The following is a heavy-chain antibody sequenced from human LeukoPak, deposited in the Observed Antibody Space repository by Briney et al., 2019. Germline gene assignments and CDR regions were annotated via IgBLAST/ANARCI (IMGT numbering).Heavy chain of an antibody. CDR3: VRGADWTGYVTPSVDV. CDR2: IYSGGNT. D-gene: IGHD3/OR15-3a*01. Sequence: GGSLRLSCAASGFTVSRNYMSWVRQAPGKGLEWVSVIYSGGNTYYADFVKGRLTVSRDNAKSTVNLQLNSLRVEDTAVYYCVRGADWTGYVTPSVDVWGKGTTVTVSS. J-gene: IGHJ6*04. V-gene: IGHV3-53*01. CDR1: GFTVSRNY.